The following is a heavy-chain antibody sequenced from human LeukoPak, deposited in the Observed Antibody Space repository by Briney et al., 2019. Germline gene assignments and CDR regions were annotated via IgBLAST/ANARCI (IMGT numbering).Heavy chain of an antibody. Sequence: GASVKVSCKASGYTFTGYYMHWVRQAPGQGLEWMGWINPNSGGTNYAQKFQGRVTMTRDTSISTAYMELSRLRSDDTAVYYCARDHRGIAAAGTHLRDYWGQGTLVTVSS. V-gene: IGHV1-2*02. CDR2: INPNSGGT. CDR1: GYTFTGYY. CDR3: ARDHRGIAAAGTHLRDY. J-gene: IGHJ4*02. D-gene: IGHD6-13*01.